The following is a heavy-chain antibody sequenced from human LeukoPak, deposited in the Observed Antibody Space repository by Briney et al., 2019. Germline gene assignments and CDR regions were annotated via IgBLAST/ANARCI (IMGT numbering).Heavy chain of an antibody. D-gene: IGHD4-17*01. CDR2: INAGNGNT. Sequence: ASVKVSCKASGYTFTSYAMHWVRQAPGQRLEWMGWINAGNGNTKYSQKFQGRVTITRDTSASTAYMELSSLRSEDTAVYCCARGPSTTVTTSFWRYWGQGTLVTVSS. CDR1: GYTFTSYA. CDR3: ARGPSTTVTTSFWRY. J-gene: IGHJ4*02. V-gene: IGHV1-3*01.